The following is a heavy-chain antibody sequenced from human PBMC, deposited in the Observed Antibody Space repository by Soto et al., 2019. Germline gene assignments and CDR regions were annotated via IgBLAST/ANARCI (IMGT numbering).Heavy chain of an antibody. Sequence: GGSLRLSCAASGFTFSSYAMSWVRQAPGKGLEWVSAISGRDGSTYYADSVKGRFTISRDSSKNTLYLQMNSLRAEDTAVYYCAKDRLSGSYHRYFDSWGQGTLVTVSS. CDR2: ISGRDGST. D-gene: IGHD1-26*01. CDR1: GFTFSSYA. CDR3: AKDRLSGSYHRYFDS. J-gene: IGHJ4*02. V-gene: IGHV3-23*01.